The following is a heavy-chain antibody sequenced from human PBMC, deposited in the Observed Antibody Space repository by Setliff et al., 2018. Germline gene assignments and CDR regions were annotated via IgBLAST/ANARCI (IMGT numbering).Heavy chain of an antibody. CDR3: ARGSSGWYGLTDY. Sequence: GGSLRLSCAASGFTFSSYSMNWVRRAPGKGLEWVSSISSSSSYIYYADAVKGRFTISRDNSKNTLYLQMNSLRAEDTAVYYCARGSSGWYGLTDYWGQGTLVTVSS. CDR1: GFTFSSYS. V-gene: IGHV3-21*01. CDR2: ISSSSSYI. J-gene: IGHJ4*02. D-gene: IGHD6-19*01.